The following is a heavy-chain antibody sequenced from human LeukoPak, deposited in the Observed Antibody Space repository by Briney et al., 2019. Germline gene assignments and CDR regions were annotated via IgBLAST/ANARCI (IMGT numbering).Heavy chain of an antibody. J-gene: IGHJ4*02. CDR2: IYYSGST. V-gene: IGHV4-59*01. D-gene: IGHD3-16*01. Sequence: SETLSLTCTVSGGSISSYYWSWIRQPPGKGLEWIGYIYYSGSTNYNPSLKSRVTMSLDKSKNPFSLNLSSVTAADTAVYYCARAVITFGAAVAKGFDSWGQGTLVTVSS. CDR1: GGSISSYY. CDR3: ARAVITFGAAVAKGFDS.